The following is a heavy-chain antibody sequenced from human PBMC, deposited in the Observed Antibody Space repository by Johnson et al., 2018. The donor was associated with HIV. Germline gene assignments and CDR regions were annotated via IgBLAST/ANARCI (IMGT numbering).Heavy chain of an antibody. CDR3: ARDGRDLVTRGGFDV. CDR2: ISWNSGFI. CDR1: GFTFDDYA. J-gene: IGHJ3*01. D-gene: IGHD5-18*01. Sequence: VQLVESGGGLVQPGRSLRLSCAASGFTFDDYAMHWVRQAPGTGLEWVSGISWNSGFIGYADSVKGRFTISRDNAKNSLYLQMNSLRPEDTAVYYCARDGRDLVTRGGFDVWGPGTVVTVSS. V-gene: IGHV3-9*01.